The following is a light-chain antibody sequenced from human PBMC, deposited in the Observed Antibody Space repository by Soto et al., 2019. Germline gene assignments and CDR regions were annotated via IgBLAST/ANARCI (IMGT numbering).Light chain of an antibody. CDR2: DVT. Sequence: FALTQPPSVSGAPGQSATIPWTGTIIDVGSYTRVSWYQLPPGTAPKVLIYDVTNRPSGVPDRFSGSQSGKTASLTISGLQAEDEADYYCSLYTSSSTYVFGTGTKVTV. V-gene: IGLV2-18*01. J-gene: IGLJ1*01. CDR3: SLYTSSSTYV. CDR1: IIDVGSYTR.